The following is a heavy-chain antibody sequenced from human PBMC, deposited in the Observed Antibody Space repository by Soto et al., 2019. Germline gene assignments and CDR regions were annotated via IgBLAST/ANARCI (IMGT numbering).Heavy chain of an antibody. CDR2: IYYSGST. Sequence: QLQLQESGPGLVKPSETLSLTCTVSGGSISSRGYYWGWIRQPPGKGLEWIGTIYYSGSTYYNPSXKSRVTISVDTSKHQFSLKLSSVTAADTAVYYCATSNRFDPWGQGTLVTVSS. CDR3: ATSNRFDP. V-gene: IGHV4-39*01. CDR1: GGSISSRGYY. J-gene: IGHJ5*02.